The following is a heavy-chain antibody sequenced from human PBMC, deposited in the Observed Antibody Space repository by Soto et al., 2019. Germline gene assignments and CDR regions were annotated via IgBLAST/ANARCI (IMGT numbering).Heavy chain of an antibody. V-gene: IGHV1-46*01. J-gene: IGHJ5*02. D-gene: IGHD3-3*01. CDR2: INPHGGST. Sequence: QVRLVQSGAEVRRPGASVKVSCKAPGDTFTSYYLNWVRQAPGQGLEWMGVINPHGGSTKYAPKGTGRVTMTRDTSMSTGYMELRSLRSDATAIYYCARSSGGNFGIIIEGSNWFDPWGQGTLVTVAS. CDR1: GDTFTSYY. CDR3: ARSSGGNFGIIIEGSNWFDP.